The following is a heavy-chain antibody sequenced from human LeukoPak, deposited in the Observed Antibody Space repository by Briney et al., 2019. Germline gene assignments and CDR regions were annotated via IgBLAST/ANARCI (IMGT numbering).Heavy chain of an antibody. D-gene: IGHD4-11*01. CDR3: AKDPTTLTLTFDY. V-gene: IGHV3-30*02. CDR2: IRSDGSDK. J-gene: IGHJ4*02. Sequence: PGGSLRLSCAASGFTFSGYDMHWVRQAPGKGLEWVALIRSDGSDKYYADSVKGRFTISRDNSKNTVFLQMNSLRAEDTAVYYCAKDPTTLTLTFDYWGQGTLVTVSS. CDR1: GFTFSGYD.